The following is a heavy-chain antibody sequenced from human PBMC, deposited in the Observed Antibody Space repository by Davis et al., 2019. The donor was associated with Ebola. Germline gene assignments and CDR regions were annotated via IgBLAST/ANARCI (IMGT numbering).Heavy chain of an antibody. CDR1: GFTVSSNY. CDR3: ARRPRVVVNISPTFDY. J-gene: IGHJ4*02. Sequence: GSLRLSCAASGFTVSSNYMSWIRQPPGKGLEWIGSIFYTGSTFYNPSLKSRVTISVDTSKNQFSLKLSSVTAADTAVYYCARRPRVVVNISPTFDYWGQGTLVTVSS. D-gene: IGHD3-22*01. V-gene: IGHV4-59*05. CDR2: IFYTGST.